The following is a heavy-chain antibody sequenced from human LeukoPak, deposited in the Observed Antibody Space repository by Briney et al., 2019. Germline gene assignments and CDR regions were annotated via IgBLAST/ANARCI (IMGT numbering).Heavy chain of an antibody. CDR2: IKEDGTET. J-gene: IGHJ4*02. Sequence: GGSLRLSCAASGFSVSNNYMSWVRLAPGKGLEWVANIKEDGTETYYVDSVKGRFTISRDNAKNSLYLQMNSLRVEDTAVYYCAKEGRSLQTYWGQGTLVTVSS. V-gene: IGHV3-7*03. D-gene: IGHD5-24*01. CDR1: GFSVSNNY. CDR3: AKEGRSLQTY.